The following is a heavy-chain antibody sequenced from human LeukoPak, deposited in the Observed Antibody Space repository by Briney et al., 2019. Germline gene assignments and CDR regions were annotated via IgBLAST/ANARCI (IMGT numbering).Heavy chain of an antibody. Sequence: GGSLRLSCAASGFTFSSYAMHWVRQAPGKGLEWVAVISYDGSNKYYADSVKGRFTISRDNSKNTLYLQMNSLRAEDTAVYYCASHSGSWYGFDYWGQGTLVTVSS. CDR3: ASHSGSWYGFDY. V-gene: IGHV3-30*14. D-gene: IGHD6-13*01. J-gene: IGHJ4*02. CDR1: GFTFSSYA. CDR2: ISYDGSNK.